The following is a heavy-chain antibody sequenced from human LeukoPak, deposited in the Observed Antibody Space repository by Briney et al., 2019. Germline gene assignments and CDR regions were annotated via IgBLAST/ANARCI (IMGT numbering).Heavy chain of an antibody. CDR1: GGSISSYY. CDR3: AGGYCSGGSCYFYDY. J-gene: IGHJ4*02. Sequence: SETLSLTCTVSGGSISSYYWSWIRQPPGRGLEWIGYIYYSGSTNYNPSPKSRVTISVDTSKNQFSLKLSSVTAADTAVYYCAGGYCSGGSCYFYDYWGQGTLVTVSS. V-gene: IGHV4-59*01. D-gene: IGHD2-15*01. CDR2: IYYSGST.